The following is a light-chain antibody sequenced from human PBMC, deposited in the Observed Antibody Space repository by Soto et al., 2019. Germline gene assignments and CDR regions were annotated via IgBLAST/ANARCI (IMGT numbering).Light chain of an antibody. V-gene: IGKV1-9*01. J-gene: IGKJ2*01. CDR3: QQVNTFPNT. Sequence: DIQLTQSPSFLSASVGDRVTITCRASQGIASHLAWYQQTPGKAPKFLIYAGSSLESGVPSRLSGSGFGTEFTLTISSLQPEDFATYYCQQVNTFPNTFGQGTKLEIK. CDR1: QGIASH. CDR2: AGS.